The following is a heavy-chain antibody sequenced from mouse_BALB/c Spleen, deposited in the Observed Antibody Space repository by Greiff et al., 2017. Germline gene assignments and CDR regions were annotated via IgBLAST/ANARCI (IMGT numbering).Heavy chain of an antibody. CDR2: INSNGGST. D-gene: IGHD1-2*01. Sequence: EVNVVESGGGLVQPGGSLKLSCAASGFTFSSYGMSWVRQTPDKRLELVATINSNGGSTYYPDSVKGRFTISRDNAKNTLYLQMSSLKSEDTAMYYCAKNYYGSPFDYWGQGTTLTVSS. V-gene: IGHV5-6-3*01. CDR3: AKNYYGSPFDY. CDR1: GFTFSSYG. J-gene: IGHJ2*01.